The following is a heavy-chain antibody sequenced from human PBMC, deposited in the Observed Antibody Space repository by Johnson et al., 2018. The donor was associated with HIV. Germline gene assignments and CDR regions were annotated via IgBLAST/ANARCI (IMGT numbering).Heavy chain of an antibody. CDR2: ISYDGSNK. Sequence: QMQLVESGGGVVQPGRSLRLSCAASGFTFSSYGMHWVRQAPGKGLEWVAIISYDGSNKYYADSVKGRFTISRDNSKNTLYLQMNSLRAEDTAVYYCARDLYPFGPVQAFDIWGQGTMVTVSS. CDR1: GFTFSSYG. J-gene: IGHJ3*02. V-gene: IGHV3-30*19. CDR3: ARDLYPFGPVQAFDI. D-gene: IGHD3-10*01.